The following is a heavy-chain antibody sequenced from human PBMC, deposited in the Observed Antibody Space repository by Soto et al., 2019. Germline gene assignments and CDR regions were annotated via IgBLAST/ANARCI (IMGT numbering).Heavy chain of an antibody. J-gene: IGHJ4*02. D-gene: IGHD3-9*01. CDR3: AKDVYFDSYYFDQ. CDR1: IFSVTSHA. Sequence: GWSLRLSCAPSIFSVTSHAMHWVRQAPGKGLEWVAVISHDGRQKHYIDSVRGRFTLSRDESDNTVYLQMNSLRREDTAMYYCAKDVYFDSYYFDQWGQGTLVTVS. V-gene: IGHV3-30*04. CDR2: ISHDGRQK.